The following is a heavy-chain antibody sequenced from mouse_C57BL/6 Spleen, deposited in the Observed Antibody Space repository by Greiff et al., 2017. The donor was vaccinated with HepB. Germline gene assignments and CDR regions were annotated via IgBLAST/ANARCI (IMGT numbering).Heavy chain of an antibody. CDR3: ARSYGSSYVRNAMDY. V-gene: IGHV1-81*01. D-gene: IGHD1-1*01. J-gene: IGHJ4*01. CDR1: GYTFTSYG. Sequence: VQLQESGAELARPGASVKLSCKASGYTFTSYGISWVKQRTGQGLEWIGEIYPRSGNTYYNEKFKGKATLTADKSSSTAYMELRSLTSEDSAVYFCARSYGSSYVRNAMDYWGQGTSVTVSS. CDR2: IYPRSGNT.